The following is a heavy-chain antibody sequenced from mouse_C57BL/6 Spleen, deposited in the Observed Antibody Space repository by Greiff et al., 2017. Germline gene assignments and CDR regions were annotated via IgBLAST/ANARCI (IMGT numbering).Heavy chain of an antibody. CDR1: GYTFTSYW. Sequence: QVQLQQPGAELVWPGSSVKLSCKASGYTFTSYWMHWVKQRPIQGLEWIGNIDPSDSETHYNQKFKDKATLTVDKSSSTAYMQHSSLASEDSAVYYCARGGEDYYGSSYGMYWYFDVGGTGTTGTVSS. CDR2: IDPSDSET. V-gene: IGHV1-52*01. CDR3: ARGGEDYYGSSYGMYWYFDV. J-gene: IGHJ1*03. D-gene: IGHD1-1*01.